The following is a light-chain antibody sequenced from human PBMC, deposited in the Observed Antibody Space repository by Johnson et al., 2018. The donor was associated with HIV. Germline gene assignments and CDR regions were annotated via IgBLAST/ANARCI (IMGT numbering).Light chain of an antibody. Sequence: QSVLTQPPSVSAAPGQKVTISCSGSSSNIGNNYVSWYQQLPGTAPKLLIYDNNKRPSGIPDRFSGSKSGTSATLGITGLQTGDEADYYCGTWDSSLSAYVFGTGPKVTVV. CDR1: SSNIGNNY. J-gene: IGLJ1*01. CDR3: GTWDSSLSAYV. V-gene: IGLV1-51*01. CDR2: DNN.